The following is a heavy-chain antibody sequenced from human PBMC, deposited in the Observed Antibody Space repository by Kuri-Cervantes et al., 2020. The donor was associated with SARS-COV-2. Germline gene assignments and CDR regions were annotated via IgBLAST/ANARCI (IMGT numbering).Heavy chain of an antibody. D-gene: IGHD1-26*01. V-gene: IGHV3-53*01. CDR2: IYSGGST. J-gene: IGHJ5*02. CDR1: GFTVSSNY. Sequence: GGSLRLSCAASGFTVSSNYMSWVRQAPGKGLEWVSVIYSGGSTYYADSVQGRFTISRDNSKNTLCLQMNSLRVEDTAVYYCAREDRYGGNLNWFDPWGQGTLVTVSS. CDR3: AREDRYGGNLNWFDP.